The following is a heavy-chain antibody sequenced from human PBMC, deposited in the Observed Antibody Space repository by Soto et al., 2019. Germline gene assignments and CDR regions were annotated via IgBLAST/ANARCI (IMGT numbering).Heavy chain of an antibody. J-gene: IGHJ4*02. CDR2: INAGNPNT. D-gene: IGHD6-6*01. V-gene: IGHV1-3*01. CDR1: EYTFTSYA. CDR3: ARGKKRSSPTFAY. Sequence: SVKVSCKASEYTFTSYAMHWVLQAPVQRLEWMGWINAGNPNTKYSQKFQGRVNITRDTSASKGYMDLSSLRSEDTAVYYCARGKKRSSPTFAYWGQGTLVTVSS.